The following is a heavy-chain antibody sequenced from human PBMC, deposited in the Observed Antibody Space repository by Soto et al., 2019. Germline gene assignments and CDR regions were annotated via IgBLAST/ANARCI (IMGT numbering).Heavy chain of an antibody. CDR2: ISWNSGSI. CDR1: GFTFDDYA. V-gene: IGHV3-9*01. CDR3: AKDSSGHVWGPNLDY. D-gene: IGHD3-16*01. J-gene: IGHJ4*02. Sequence: GGSLRLSCAASGFTFDDYAMHWVRQAPGKGLEWVSGISWNSGSIGYADSVKGRFTISRDNAKNSLYLQMNSLRAEDTALYYCAKDSSGHVWGPNLDYWGQGTLVTVSS.